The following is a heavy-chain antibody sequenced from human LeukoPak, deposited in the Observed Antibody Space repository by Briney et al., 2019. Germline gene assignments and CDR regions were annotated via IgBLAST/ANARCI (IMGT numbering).Heavy chain of an antibody. J-gene: IGHJ4*02. Sequence: GGSLRLSCTASGFTFSNHAMHWIRQAPGKGLEWVSYISSSGSTIYYADSVKGRFTISRDNAKNSLYLQMNSLRAEDTAVYYCTSVLRFLEWSPPVDYWGQGTLVTVSS. CDR1: GFTFSNHA. CDR3: TSVLRFLEWSPPVDY. D-gene: IGHD3-3*01. V-gene: IGHV3-11*04. CDR2: ISSSGSTI.